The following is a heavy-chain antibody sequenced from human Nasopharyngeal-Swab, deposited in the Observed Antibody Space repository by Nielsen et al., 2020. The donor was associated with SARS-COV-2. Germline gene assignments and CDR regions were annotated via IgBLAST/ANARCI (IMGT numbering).Heavy chain of an antibody. V-gene: IGHV1-69*05. CDR1: GGTFSSYA. CDR3: ARESLERPHAFDI. Sequence: SVKVSCKASGGTFSSYAISWVRQAPGQGLEWMGGIIPIFGTANYAQKLQGRVTMTTDTSTSTAYMELRSLRSDDTAVYYCARESLERPHAFDIWGQGTMVTVSS. D-gene: IGHD1-1*01. J-gene: IGHJ3*02. CDR2: IIPIFGTA.